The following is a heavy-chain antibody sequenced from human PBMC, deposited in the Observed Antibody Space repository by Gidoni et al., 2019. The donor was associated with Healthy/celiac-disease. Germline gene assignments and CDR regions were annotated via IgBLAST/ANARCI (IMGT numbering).Heavy chain of an antibody. J-gene: IGHJ6*02. CDR1: GFTFGDYA. CDR3: TRVLNYDILTGYYIGGYGMDV. CDR2: IRSKAYGGTT. Sequence: EVQLVESGGGLVQPGRSLRLSCTASGFTFGDYAMSWCRQAPGKGLEWVGFIRSKAYGGTTEYAASVKGRFTISRDDSKSIAYLQMNSLKTEDTAVYYCTRVLNYDILTGYYIGGYGMDVWGQGTTVTVSS. V-gene: IGHV3-49*03. D-gene: IGHD3-9*01.